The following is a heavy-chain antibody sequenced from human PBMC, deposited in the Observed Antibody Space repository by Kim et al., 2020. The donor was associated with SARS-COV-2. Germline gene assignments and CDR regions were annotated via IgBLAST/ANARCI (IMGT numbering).Heavy chain of an antibody. Sequence: GGSLRLSCEASGFSFSSFTMNWVRQAPGKGLEWISSISSSSTTIYHADSVKGRFTISRDNAKNSLYLQMNSLRDEDTAVYYCAREGQWAFSGKKYFDYWGQGALVTVSS. CDR3: AREGQWAFSGKKYFDY. V-gene: IGHV3-48*02. D-gene: IGHD3-10*01. J-gene: IGHJ4*02. CDR2: ISSSSTTI. CDR1: GFSFSSFT.